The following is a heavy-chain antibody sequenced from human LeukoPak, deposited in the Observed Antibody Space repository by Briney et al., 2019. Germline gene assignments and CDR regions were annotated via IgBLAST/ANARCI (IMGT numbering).Heavy chain of an antibody. CDR1: GFTFSSYS. V-gene: IGHV3-21*01. CDR3: AREGGYSYGGFDP. Sequence: KPGGSLRLSCAASGFTFSSYSMNWVRQAPGKGLEWVSSISSSSRHIYYADSVKGRFTIFRDDAKNSLFLQMNSLRAEDTAVYYCAREGGYSYGGFDPWGQGTLVTVS. D-gene: IGHD5-18*01. CDR2: ISSSSRHI. J-gene: IGHJ5*02.